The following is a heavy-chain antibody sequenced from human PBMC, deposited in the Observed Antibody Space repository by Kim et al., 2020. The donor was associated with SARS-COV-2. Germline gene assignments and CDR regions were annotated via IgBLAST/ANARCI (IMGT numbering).Heavy chain of an antibody. CDR3: ARPDESDPGEPNWFDP. J-gene: IGHJ5*02. Sequence: SLKSRVTISVDTSMNQFSLKVSSVTAADTAVFYCARPDESDPGEPNWFDPWGQGTLVTVSS. D-gene: IGHD3-10*01. V-gene: IGHV4-39*01.